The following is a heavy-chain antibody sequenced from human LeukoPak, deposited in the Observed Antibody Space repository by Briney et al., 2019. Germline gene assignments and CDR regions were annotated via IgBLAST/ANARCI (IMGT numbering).Heavy chain of an antibody. J-gene: IGHJ4*02. CDR1: GFTFSSYA. D-gene: IGHD2-15*01. Sequence: PGGSLRLSCAASGFTFSSYAMSWVRQAPGKGLEXVSAISGSGGSTYYADSVKGRFTISRDNSKNTLYLQMNSLRAEDTAVYYCAKACSGSCYVDYWGQGTLVTVSS. CDR3: AKACSGSCYVDY. V-gene: IGHV3-23*01. CDR2: ISGSGGST.